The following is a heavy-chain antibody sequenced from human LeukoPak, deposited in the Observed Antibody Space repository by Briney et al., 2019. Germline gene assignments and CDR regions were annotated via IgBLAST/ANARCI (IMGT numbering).Heavy chain of an antibody. J-gene: IGHJ5*02. CDR1: GFTFSTYS. Sequence: GGSLRLSCAASGFTFSTYSMNWVRQAPGKGLEWVSSISDSSTYIYYADSVKGRFTISRDNSKNTLYLQMNSLRAEDTAVYYCARVLGAPPWGQGTLVTVSS. V-gene: IGHV3-21*01. CDR3: ARVLGAPP. CDR2: ISDSSTYI. D-gene: IGHD3-16*01.